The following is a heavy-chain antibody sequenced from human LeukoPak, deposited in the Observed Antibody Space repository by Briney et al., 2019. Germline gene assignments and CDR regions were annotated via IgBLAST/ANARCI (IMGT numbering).Heavy chain of an antibody. CDR3: ARDRGVPRPYYFDQ. V-gene: IGHV4-39*07. CDR2: VHYNGST. D-gene: IGHD3-10*01. Sequence: SETLSLTCTVSAGSARSSSYYWGCIRQPPGKGLEWIGSVHYNGSTCYNPSLGGRVIMSIDTSKNQFSLKLTSVTAADTAMYYCARDRGVPRPYYFDQWGQGTLVTVSS. CDR1: AGSARSSSYY. J-gene: IGHJ4*02.